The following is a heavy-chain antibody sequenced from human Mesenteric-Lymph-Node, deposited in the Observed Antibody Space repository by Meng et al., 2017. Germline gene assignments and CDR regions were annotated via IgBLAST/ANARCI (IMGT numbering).Heavy chain of an antibody. J-gene: IGHJ5*02. D-gene: IGHD3-10*01. V-gene: IGHV4-59*01. CDR3: AREGLWFGEFEGWFDP. CDR2: IYYCGST. Sequence: ESLKISCTVPGGSISSYYWSWIRQPPGKGLEWIGYIYYCGSTNYNPSLKSRVTISVDTSKNQFSLKLSSVTDADTAVYYCAREGLWFGEFEGWFDPWGQGTLVTVSS. CDR1: GGSISSYY.